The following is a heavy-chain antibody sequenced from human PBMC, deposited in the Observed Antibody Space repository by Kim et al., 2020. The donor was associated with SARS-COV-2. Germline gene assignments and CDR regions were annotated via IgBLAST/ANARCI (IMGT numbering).Heavy chain of an antibody. Sequence: IRGSTNHNPALKSRVTMSVDTSKNQISLKLSSVTAADTAVYYCARSSADYWGQGALVTVSS. V-gene: IGHV4-59*10. J-gene: IGHJ4*02. CDR3: ARSSADY. CDR2: IRGST.